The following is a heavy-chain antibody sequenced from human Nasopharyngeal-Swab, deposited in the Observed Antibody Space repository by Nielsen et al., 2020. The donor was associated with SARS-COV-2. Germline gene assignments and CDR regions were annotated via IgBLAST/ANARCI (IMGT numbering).Heavy chain of an antibody. J-gene: IGHJ4*02. D-gene: IGHD1-26*01. Sequence: GESLKISCAASGFTFSSYVMSWVRQAPGKGLEWVSGISGSAGSTYYADSVKGRFTISRDNSKNTLFLQMNSLRVEDTAVYYCAKDRVGAQYYFDYWGQGTLVTVSS. V-gene: IGHV3-23*01. CDR2: ISGSAGST. CDR1: GFTFSSYV. CDR3: AKDRVGAQYYFDY.